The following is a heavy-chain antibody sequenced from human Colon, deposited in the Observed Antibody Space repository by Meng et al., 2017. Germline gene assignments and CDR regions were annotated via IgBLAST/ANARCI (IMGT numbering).Heavy chain of an antibody. J-gene: IGHJ4*02. CDR1: GYSFTSYW. Sequence: GGSLRLSCKGSGYSFTSYWIGWVRQMPGKGLEWMGIIYPGDSDTRYSPSFQGQVTISVDKSISTAYLQWSSLKASDTARYYCGRQESSGWYMDYWGQGTLVTVSS. CDR3: GRQESSGWYMDY. V-gene: IGHV5-51*01. CDR2: IYPGDSDT. D-gene: IGHD6-19*01.